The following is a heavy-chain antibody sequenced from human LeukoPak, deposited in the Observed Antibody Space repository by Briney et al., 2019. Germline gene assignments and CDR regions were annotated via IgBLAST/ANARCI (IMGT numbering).Heavy chain of an antibody. CDR2: IYSGGST. CDR3: ARDPGEKDDAFDI. D-gene: IGHD1-26*01. J-gene: IGHJ3*02. CDR1: GFTVSSNY. V-gene: IGHV3-53*01. Sequence: GGSLRLSCAASGFTVSSNYMSWVRQAPGKGLEWVSVIYSGGSTYYADSVKGRFTISRDNSKNTLYLQMNSLRAEDTAVYYCARDPGEKDDAFDIWGQGTMVTVSS.